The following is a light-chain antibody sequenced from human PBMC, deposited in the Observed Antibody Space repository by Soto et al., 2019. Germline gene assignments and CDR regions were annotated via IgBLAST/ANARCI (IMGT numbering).Light chain of an antibody. CDR1: QSVSSSY. Sequence: EIVLTQSPGTLSLSPGERATLSCRASQSVSSSYLAWYQQKPGQAPRLLIYGASRRATGIPDRFSGSGSGTDFTLTISRLEREDFAVYYCQQYGSSPPTFGQGTKVEFK. CDR3: QQYGSSPPT. J-gene: IGKJ1*01. CDR2: GAS. V-gene: IGKV3-20*01.